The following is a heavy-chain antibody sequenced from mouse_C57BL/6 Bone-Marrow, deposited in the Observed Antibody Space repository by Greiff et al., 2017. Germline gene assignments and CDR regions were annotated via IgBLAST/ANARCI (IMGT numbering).Heavy chain of an antibody. J-gene: IGHJ3*01. Sequence: QVQLQQSGAELVKPGASVKLSCKASGYTFTSYWMHWVKQRPGQGLEWIGMIHPNSGSTNYNEKFKSKATLTVDKSSSTAYMQLSSLTSEDSAVYYCARGRLRPWFAYWGQGTLVTVSA. V-gene: IGHV1-64*01. CDR2: IHPNSGST. CDR3: ARGRLRPWFAY. D-gene: IGHD2-4*01. CDR1: GYTFTSYW.